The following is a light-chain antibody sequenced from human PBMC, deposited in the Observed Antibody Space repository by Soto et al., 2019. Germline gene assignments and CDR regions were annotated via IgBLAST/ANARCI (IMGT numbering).Light chain of an antibody. CDR3: QTWDTVVV. J-gene: IGLJ2*01. CDR2: LNRDGSH. Sequence: QLVLTQSPSASASLGASVKLTCTLSSGHSDYGIAWHQQQPDKGPRYLMKLNRDGSHNKGDGIPDRFSGSNSGAERSLIISRPQYDDDADYYCQTWDTVVVFGGGTKLTVL. CDR1: SGHSDYG. V-gene: IGLV4-69*01.